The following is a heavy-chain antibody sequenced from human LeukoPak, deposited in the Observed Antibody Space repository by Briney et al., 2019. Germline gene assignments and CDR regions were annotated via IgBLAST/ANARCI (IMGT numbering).Heavy chain of an antibody. D-gene: IGHD3-10*01. V-gene: IGHV4-39*01. Sequence: SETLSLTCTVSGGSISSSSYYWGWIRQPPGKGLEWIGSIYYSGSTYYNPSLKSRVTISVDTSKNQFSLKLSSVTAADTAVHYCARSGANYYGSGVVDYWGQGTLVTVSS. CDR3: ARSGANYYGSGVVDY. J-gene: IGHJ4*02. CDR1: GGSISSSSYY. CDR2: IYYSGST.